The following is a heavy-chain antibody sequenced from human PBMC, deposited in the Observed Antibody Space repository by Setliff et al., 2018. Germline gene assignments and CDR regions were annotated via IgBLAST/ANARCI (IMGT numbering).Heavy chain of an antibody. J-gene: IGHJ6*03. CDR1: GGTFSSYG. CDR3: VREGVDSRSSTDYRYYMDV. V-gene: IGHV1-69*05. D-gene: IGHD3-22*01. Sequence: GASVKVSCKASGGTFSSYGISWVRQAPGQGLEWMGVTIPIFGTTDYAQKFRGRVTIITDESTSTAFMQLSSLRSEDTAVYYCVREGVDSRSSTDYRYYMDVWGKGTTVTVSS. CDR2: TIPIFGTT.